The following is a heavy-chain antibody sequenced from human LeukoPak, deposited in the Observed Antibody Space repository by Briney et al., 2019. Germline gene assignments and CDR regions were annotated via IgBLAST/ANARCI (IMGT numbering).Heavy chain of an antibody. D-gene: IGHD5-12*01. V-gene: IGHV1-2*02. Sequence: ASVKVSCKASGYTFTGYYIHWVRQAPGQGLEWMGWINPNSGGTNYAQKLQGRVTMTRDTSISTVYMEMSSLRSDETAVYYCARDTCPIVATFIHNWFDPWGQGTLVTVSS. CDR3: ARDTCPIVATFIHNWFDP. J-gene: IGHJ5*02. CDR2: INPNSGGT. CDR1: GYTFTGYY.